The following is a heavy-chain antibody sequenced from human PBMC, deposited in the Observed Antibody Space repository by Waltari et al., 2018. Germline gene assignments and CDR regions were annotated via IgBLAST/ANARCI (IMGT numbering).Heavy chain of an antibody. J-gene: IGHJ1*01. CDR3: ARVQGSSSWLRYFQH. Sequence: EVQLVESGGGLVQPGWSLRLSCAASGFTFSSYEMNWVRQAPGKGLEWVSYISSSGSTIYYADSVKGRFTISRDNAKNSLYLQMNSLRAEDTAVYYCARVQGSSSWLRYFQHWGQGTLVTVSS. CDR1: GFTFSSYE. D-gene: IGHD6-13*01. CDR2: ISSSGSTI. V-gene: IGHV3-48*03.